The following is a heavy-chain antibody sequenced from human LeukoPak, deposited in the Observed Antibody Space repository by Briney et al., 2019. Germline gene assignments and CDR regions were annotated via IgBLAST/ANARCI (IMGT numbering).Heavy chain of an antibody. J-gene: IGHJ4*02. CDR3: ARESVDYYDSSGYYSYGY. CDR1: GGSISSGSYY. V-gene: IGHV4-61*02. D-gene: IGHD3-22*01. CDR2: IYTSGST. Sequence: ASETLSLTCTVSGGSISSGSYYWSWIRQPAGKGLEWIGRIYTSGSTNYNPSLKSRVTISVDTSKNQFSLKLSSVTAADTAVYYCARESVDYYDSSGYYSYGYWGQGTLVTVSS.